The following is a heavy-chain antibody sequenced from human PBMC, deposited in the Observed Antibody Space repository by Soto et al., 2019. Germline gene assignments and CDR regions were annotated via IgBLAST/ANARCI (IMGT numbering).Heavy chain of an antibody. CDR3: AIVTTSYFDY. CDR2: IIPILGIA. CDR1: GGTFSSYI. V-gene: IGHV1-69*02. D-gene: IGHD4-4*01. Sequence: QVQLVQSGAEVKKPGSSVKVSCKASGGTFSSYIISWVRQAPGQGLEWMGRIIPILGIANYAQKFQGRVTITADKSTSTAYMELSSLRSEDTAVYDCAIVTTSYFDYWGQGTLVTVAS. J-gene: IGHJ4*02.